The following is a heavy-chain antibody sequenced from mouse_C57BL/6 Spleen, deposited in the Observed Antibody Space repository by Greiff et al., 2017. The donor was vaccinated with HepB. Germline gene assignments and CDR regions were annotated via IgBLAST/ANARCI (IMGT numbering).Heavy chain of an antibody. CDR3: ARYGITTVVASRAMDY. J-gene: IGHJ4*01. Sequence: EVQLQQSGPELVKPGASVKISCKASGYTFTDYYMNWVKQSHGKSLEWIGDINPNNGGTSYNQKFKGKATLTVDKSSSTAYMELRSLTSEDSAVYYCARYGITTVVASRAMDYWGQGTSVTVSS. CDR1: GYTFTDYY. V-gene: IGHV1-26*01. D-gene: IGHD1-1*01. CDR2: INPNNGGT.